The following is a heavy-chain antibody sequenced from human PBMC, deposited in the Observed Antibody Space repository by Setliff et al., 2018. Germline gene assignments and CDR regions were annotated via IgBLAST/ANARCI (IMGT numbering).Heavy chain of an antibody. CDR2: IYPGDSDT. D-gene: IGHD2-15*01. CDR1: GYSFTSYW. CDR3: ATLSSRYCSGGRCYLGAFDI. Sequence: PGESLTISCKGSGYSFTSYWIGWVRQMPGKGLEWMGIIYPGDSDTRYSPSFQGQVTISADKSISTAYLQWSSLKASDTAMYYCATLSSRYCSGGRCYLGAFDIWGQGTMFTVSS. V-gene: IGHV5-51*01. J-gene: IGHJ3*02.